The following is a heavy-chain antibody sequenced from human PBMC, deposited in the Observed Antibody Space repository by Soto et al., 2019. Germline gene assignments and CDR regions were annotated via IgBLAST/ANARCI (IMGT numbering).Heavy chain of an antibody. CDR1: GFSVSGNY. CDR3: ARDSSGFNGMDV. Sequence: PGGSLRLSCAASGFSVSGNYMSWVRQAPGKGLEWVSVVYSGGSTDHADSVKGRFTISRDNSKNTLSLQMNSLRAEDTAVYYCARDSSGFNGMDVWGQGITVTVSS. D-gene: IGHD5-12*01. J-gene: IGHJ6*02. V-gene: IGHV3-66*01. CDR2: VYSGGST.